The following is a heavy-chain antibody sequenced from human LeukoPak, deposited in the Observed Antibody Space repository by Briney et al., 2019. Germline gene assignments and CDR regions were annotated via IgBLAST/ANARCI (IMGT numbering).Heavy chain of an antibody. Sequence: GRSLRLSCAASGFTFSSYAMHWVRQAPGKGVEWVAVISYDGSNKYYADSVKGRFTISRDNSKNTLYLQMNSLRAEDTAVYYCARDAESWFDYWGQGTLVTVSS. D-gene: IGHD3-10*01. J-gene: IGHJ4*02. CDR3: ARDAESWFDY. CDR2: ISYDGSNK. V-gene: IGHV3-30*04. CDR1: GFTFSSYA.